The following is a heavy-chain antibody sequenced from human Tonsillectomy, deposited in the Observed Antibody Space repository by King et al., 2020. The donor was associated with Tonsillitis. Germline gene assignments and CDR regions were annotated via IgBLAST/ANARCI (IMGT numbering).Heavy chain of an antibody. CDR2: IYWNDDK. Sequence: TLKESGPKLVKPTQTLTLTCTFSGFSLSTSEVGVGWIRQPPGKALEWLALIYWNDDKCYSPSLKSRLTITKDTSKKQVVLTMTNMDPVDTATYYCADSRTPYYYDSSGQYFDYWGQGTLVTVSS. D-gene: IGHD3-22*01. CDR3: ADSRTPYYYDSSGQYFDY. J-gene: IGHJ4*02. CDR1: GFSLSTSEVG. V-gene: IGHV2-5*01.